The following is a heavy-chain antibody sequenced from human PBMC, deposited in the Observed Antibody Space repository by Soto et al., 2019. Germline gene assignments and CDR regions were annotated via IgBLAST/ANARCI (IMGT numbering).Heavy chain of an antibody. CDR2: IIHSGST. CDR1: GGSFSGYF. Sequence: SETLSLTCAVSGGSFSGYFWSWIRQSPGEGLEWIGEIIHSGSTNTNPSLRSQVAISLDTSKNHFSLTLSSVTAADTAVYYCARGPSGDKVHYWGQGALVTVSS. CDR3: ARGPSGDKVHY. D-gene: IGHD7-27*01. V-gene: IGHV4-34*01. J-gene: IGHJ4*02.